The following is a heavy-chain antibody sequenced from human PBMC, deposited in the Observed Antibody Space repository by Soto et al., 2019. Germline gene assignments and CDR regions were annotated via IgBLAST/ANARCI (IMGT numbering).Heavy chain of an antibody. CDR3: ARPWGHYYYYYYMDV. D-gene: IGHD7-27*01. J-gene: IGHJ6*03. Sequence: EVQLVESGGGLVKPGGSLRLSCAASGLTFSSYSMNWVRQAPGKGLEWVSSISSSSSYIYYADSVKGRFTISRDNAKNSLYLQMNSLRAEDTAVYYCARPWGHYYYYYYMDVWGKGTTVTVSS. CDR1: GLTFSSYS. CDR2: ISSSSSYI. V-gene: IGHV3-21*01.